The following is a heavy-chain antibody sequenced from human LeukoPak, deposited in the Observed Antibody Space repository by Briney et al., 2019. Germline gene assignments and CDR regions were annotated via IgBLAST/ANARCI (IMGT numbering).Heavy chain of an antibody. CDR2: ISGSGATT. Sequence: GGSLRLSCEASGITFNNYAMSWVRQAPGKGLEWVSTISGSGATTYYADSVKGRFTIYRDNSKNTLYLEMNSLRAEDTAVYYCASNSYGYLGGVYWGQGTLVTVSS. V-gene: IGHV3-23*01. J-gene: IGHJ4*02. CDR3: ASNSYGYLGGVY. D-gene: IGHD5-18*01. CDR1: GITFNNYA.